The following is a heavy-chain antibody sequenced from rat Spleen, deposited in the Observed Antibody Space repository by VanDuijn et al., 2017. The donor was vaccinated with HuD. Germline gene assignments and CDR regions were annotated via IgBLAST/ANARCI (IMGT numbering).Heavy chain of an antibody. J-gene: IGHJ4*01. CDR3: TRVGVAYVMDA. CDR1: GFSLTTYN. Sequence: QVRLKESGPGLVQSSQTLSLTCTVAGFSLTTYNVHWVRQPLGKGLEWLGVIWNVGGTRYNSALKSRLSISRDTSKNQVFLKMNSLQTDDTAIYYCTRVGVAYVMDAWGQGASVTVSS. V-gene: IGHV2-41*01. CDR2: IWNVGGT. D-gene: IGHD5-1*01.